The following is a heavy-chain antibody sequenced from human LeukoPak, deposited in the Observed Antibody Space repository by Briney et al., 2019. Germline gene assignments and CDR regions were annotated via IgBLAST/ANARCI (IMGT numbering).Heavy chain of an antibody. CDR3: AKDSGSWTYYYYGMDV. CDR1: GFTFDDYA. Sequence: GGSLRLSCAASGFTFDDYAMHWVRQAPGKGLEWVSGISWNSGSIGYADSVKGRFTISRDNAKNSLYLQMNSLRAEDTASYYCAKDSGSWTYYYYGMDVWGQGTTVTVSS. V-gene: IGHV3-9*01. D-gene: IGHD6-13*01. CDR2: ISWNSGSI. J-gene: IGHJ6*02.